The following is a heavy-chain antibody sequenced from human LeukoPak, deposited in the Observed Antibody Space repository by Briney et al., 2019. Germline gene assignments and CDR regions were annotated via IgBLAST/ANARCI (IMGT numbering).Heavy chain of an antibody. V-gene: IGHV3-23*01. CDR1: GLTFSTYA. CDR3: AKPQYDSSWYYFDY. J-gene: IGHJ4*02. Sequence: PGGSLRLSCAASGLTFSTYAMSWVRQAPGKGLEWVSTISGNGVSTYYANSVKGRFTISRDNSKNTLWLQMNSLRAEDTALYYCAKPQYDSSWYYFDYWGQGTLVTVSS. CDR2: ISGNGVST. D-gene: IGHD6-13*01.